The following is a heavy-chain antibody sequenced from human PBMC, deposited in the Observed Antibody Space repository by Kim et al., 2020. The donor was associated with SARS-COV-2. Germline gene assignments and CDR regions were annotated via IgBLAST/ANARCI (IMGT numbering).Heavy chain of an antibody. CDR2: MYNSGNT. CDR1: GDSISSNY. V-gene: IGHV4-59*01. J-gene: IGHJ3*02. CDR3: ARDTGYYYGSRGYSPDAFDI. D-gene: IGHD3-22*01. Sequence: SETLSLTCTVSGDSISSNYWSWIRQPPGKGLEWIGFMYNSGNTNYNPSLKSRVTISVDTSKNQFSLKLSSVTAADTAVYYCARDTGYYYGSRGYSPDAFDIWGQGTMVTVSS.